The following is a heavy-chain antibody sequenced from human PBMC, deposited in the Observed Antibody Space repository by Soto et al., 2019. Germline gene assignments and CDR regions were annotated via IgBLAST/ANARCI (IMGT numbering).Heavy chain of an antibody. Sequence: ASVKVSCKASGYTFTGYYMHWVRQAPGQGLEWMGWINPNSGGTIYAQKFQGRVTMTRDTSISTAYMELSRLGSDDTAVYYCAKXSYYDILTGYSRNAFDIWGQGTMVTVSS. V-gene: IGHV1-2*02. CDR2: INPNSGGT. D-gene: IGHD3-9*01. CDR3: AKXSYYDILTGYSRNAFDI. CDR1: GYTFTGYY. J-gene: IGHJ3*02.